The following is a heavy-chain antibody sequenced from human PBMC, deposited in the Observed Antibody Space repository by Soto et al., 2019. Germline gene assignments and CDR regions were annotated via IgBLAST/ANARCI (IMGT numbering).Heavy chain of an antibody. V-gene: IGHV1-2*04. J-gene: IGHJ3*02. CDR2: INPNSGGT. Sequence: ASVKVSCKASGYTFTGYYMHWVRQAPGQGPEWMGWINPNSGGTNYAQKFQGWVTMTRDTSISTAYMELSRLRSDDTAVYYCARESSYDSSGYYSAKYAFDIWGQGTMVTVSS. D-gene: IGHD3-22*01. CDR1: GYTFTGYY. CDR3: ARESSYDSSGYYSAKYAFDI.